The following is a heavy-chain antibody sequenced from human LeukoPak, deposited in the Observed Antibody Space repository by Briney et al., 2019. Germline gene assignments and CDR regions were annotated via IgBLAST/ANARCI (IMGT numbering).Heavy chain of an antibody. Sequence: PGGSLRLSCAASGFTFSSYSMNWVRQAPEKGLEWVSYISSSSSTIYYADSVKGRFTISRDNAKNSLYLQMNSLRAEDTAVYFCGTGSMAGLRWGQGTLVTVSS. CDR2: ISSSSSTI. D-gene: IGHD6-19*01. V-gene: IGHV3-48*01. CDR1: GFTFSSYS. CDR3: GTGSMAGLR. J-gene: IGHJ4*02.